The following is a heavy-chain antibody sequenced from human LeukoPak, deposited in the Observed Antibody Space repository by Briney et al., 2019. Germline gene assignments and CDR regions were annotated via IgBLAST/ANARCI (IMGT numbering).Heavy chain of an antibody. CDR3: ARGYRPNWGSTVGDY. V-gene: IGHV3-74*01. Sequence: GGSLRLSCAASGFTFSDYYMSWIRQAPGKGLVWVSRINSDGSSTNYADSVKGRFTISRDNAKNTLYLQMNSLRAEDTAVYYCARGYRPNWGSTVGDYWGQGTLVTVSS. D-gene: IGHD7-27*01. J-gene: IGHJ4*02. CDR1: GFTFSDYY. CDR2: INSDGSST.